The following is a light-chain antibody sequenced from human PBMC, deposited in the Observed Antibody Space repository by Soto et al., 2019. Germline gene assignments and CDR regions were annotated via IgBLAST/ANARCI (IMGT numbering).Light chain of an antibody. Sequence: QSSLTQPASVSGSPGQSITLSCTGTTSDVGSDNRVSWYQQYAGKAPRRMIYEDVKRPSGVFNRFSGSKSGNTASLTISGLESEDEADYYCFSTTAGSNWLFGGGTKVTVL. CDR1: TSDVGSDNR. CDR2: EDV. CDR3: FSTTAGSNWL. J-gene: IGLJ2*01. V-gene: IGLV2-23*01.